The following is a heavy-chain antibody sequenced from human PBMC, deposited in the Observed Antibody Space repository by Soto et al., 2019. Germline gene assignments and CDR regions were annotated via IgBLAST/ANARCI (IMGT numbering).Heavy chain of an antibody. CDR3: ARGHGDTTVTTLEDV. CDR2: IYYSGST. D-gene: IGHD4-17*01. Sequence: SETLSLTCTVSGGSISSYYWSWIRQPPGKGLEWIGYIYYSGSTNYNPSLKSRVTISVDTSKNQFSLKLSSVTAADTAVYYCARGHGDTTVTTLEDVWGQGTTVTVSS. V-gene: IGHV4-59*12. J-gene: IGHJ6*02. CDR1: GGSISSYY.